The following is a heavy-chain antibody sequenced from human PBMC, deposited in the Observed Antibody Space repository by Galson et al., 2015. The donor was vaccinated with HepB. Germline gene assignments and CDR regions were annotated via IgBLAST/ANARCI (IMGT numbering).Heavy chain of an antibody. Sequence: SVKVSCKASGSTFTSYYMHWVRQAPGQGLEWMGIINPSGGSTSYAQKFQGRVTMTRDTSTSTVYMELSSLRSEDTAVYYCARGGEWVWYYDSSGPTHSYPKDYWGQGTLVTVSS. CDR3: ARGGEWVWYYDSSGPTHSYPKDY. CDR2: INPSGGST. D-gene: IGHD3-22*01. CDR1: GSTFTSYY. J-gene: IGHJ4*02. V-gene: IGHV1-46*03.